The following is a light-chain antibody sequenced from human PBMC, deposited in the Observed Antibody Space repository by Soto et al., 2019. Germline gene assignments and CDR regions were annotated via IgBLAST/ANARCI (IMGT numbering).Light chain of an antibody. CDR1: SSDVGGYNY. CDR2: EVS. Sequence: QSVLTQPASVSGSPGQSITISCTGTSSDVGGYNYVSWYQQHPGKAPKLMIYEVSNRPSGVSNRFSGSKSGNTASLTISGLQAEDEADYYCSSYTSSSTPWVFGPGTKVDVL. V-gene: IGLV2-14*01. J-gene: IGLJ1*01. CDR3: SSYTSSSTPWV.